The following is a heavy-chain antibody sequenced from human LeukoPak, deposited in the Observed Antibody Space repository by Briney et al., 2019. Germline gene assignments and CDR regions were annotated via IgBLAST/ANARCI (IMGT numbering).Heavy chain of an antibody. CDR2: ICTAGDT. J-gene: IGHJ6*02. V-gene: IGHV3-13*01. CDR1: GFTFSSYD. Sequence: PGGSLRLSCAASGFTFSSYDMHWVRQATGKGLEWVSAICTAGDTYYPGSVKGRFTISRENAKNSLYLQMNSLRAEDTAVYYCARAPRAYYYDSSGGGMDVWGQGTTVTVSS. D-gene: IGHD3-22*01. CDR3: ARAPRAYYYDSSGGGMDV.